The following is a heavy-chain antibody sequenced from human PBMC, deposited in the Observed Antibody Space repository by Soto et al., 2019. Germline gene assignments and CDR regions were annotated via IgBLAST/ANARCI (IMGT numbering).Heavy chain of an antibody. J-gene: IGHJ3*02. Sequence: VGSLRLSCAASGFTFSSYSMNWVRQAPGKGLEWVSSISSSSSYIYYADSVKGRFTISRDNAKNSLYLQMNSLRAEDTAVYYCARVGGGYQLLHAFDIRGQGTMVTVSS. V-gene: IGHV3-21*01. CDR1: GFTFSSYS. D-gene: IGHD2-2*01. CDR3: ARVGGGYQLLHAFDI. CDR2: ISSSSSYI.